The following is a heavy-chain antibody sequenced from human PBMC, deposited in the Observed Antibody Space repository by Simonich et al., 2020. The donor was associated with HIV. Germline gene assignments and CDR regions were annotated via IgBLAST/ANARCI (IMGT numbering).Heavy chain of an antibody. D-gene: IGHD2-15*01. V-gene: IGHV1-46*03. CDR1: VDTFIDYY. CDR3: TRSGGSPGWFDP. J-gene: IGHJ5*02. Sequence: VQLVQSGAEVKKPGAAVKISCKVSVDTFIDYYIHWVQQAPGKGLEWMGIINPSGGSTRYAQKFQGRVTMTSDTSTGTVYTELSSLRSEDTAVYYCTRSGGSPGWFDPWRQGTLVTVSS. CDR2: INPSGGST.